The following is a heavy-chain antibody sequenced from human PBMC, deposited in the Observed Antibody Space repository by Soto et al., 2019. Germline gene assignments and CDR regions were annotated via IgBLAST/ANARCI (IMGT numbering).Heavy chain of an antibody. CDR3: AIVMTSEDGHYYYALDV. J-gene: IGHJ6*02. D-gene: IGHD3-16*02. CDR2: ISSGGSST. V-gene: IGHV3-74*01. CDR1: GFTFSDYW. Sequence: EVQLVESGGGLVQPGGSLRLSCAASGFTFSDYWMHWVRQAPGKGLVWVSRISSGGSSTDYADSVKGRFIVFRDNAMDTVYLQMNSLRAEDTAVYYCAIVMTSEDGHYYYALDVWGQGTKVTVSS.